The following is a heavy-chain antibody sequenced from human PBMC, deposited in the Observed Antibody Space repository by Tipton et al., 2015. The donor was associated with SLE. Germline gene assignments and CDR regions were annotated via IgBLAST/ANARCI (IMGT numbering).Heavy chain of an antibody. J-gene: IGHJ1*01. Sequence: SLRLSCAASGFTFSNYGIHWVRQAPGKGLEWVAFIWYDGSKKYFPDSVKGRFTISRDNSRNTLYLQMNSLRAEDTAVYYCARGGLKDHCSSTTCPVEYFQSWGQGTLVTLSS. CDR3: ARGGLKDHCSSTTCPVEYFQS. CDR1: GFTFSNYG. D-gene: IGHD2-2*01. V-gene: IGHV3-33*01. CDR2: IWYDGSKK.